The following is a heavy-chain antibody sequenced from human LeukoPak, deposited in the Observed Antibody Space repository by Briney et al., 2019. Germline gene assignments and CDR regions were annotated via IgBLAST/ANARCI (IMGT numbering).Heavy chain of an antibody. D-gene: IGHD3-3*01. J-gene: IGHJ3*02. V-gene: IGHV1-18*01. CDR3: ARDSMLRFLQDGDAFDI. CDR2: ISAYNGNT. Sequence: ASVKVSCKASGYTFTNYGISWVRQAPGQGLEWMGWISAYNGNTHYAQNLQGRVTMTTDTSTSTAYMELKSLRSDDTAVYYCARDSMLRFLQDGDAFDIWGQGTMVTVSS. CDR1: GYTFTNYG.